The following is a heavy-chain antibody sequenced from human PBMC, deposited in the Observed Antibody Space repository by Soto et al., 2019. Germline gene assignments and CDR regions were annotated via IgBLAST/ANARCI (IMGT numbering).Heavy chain of an antibody. Sequence: ASVKVSCKASGGTFSSYAISWVRQAPGQGLEWMGWISAYNGNTNYAQKLQGRVTMTTDTSTSTAYMELRSLRSDDTAVYYCARDHIAVAGTVADYWGQGTLVTVSS. J-gene: IGHJ4*02. CDR3: ARDHIAVAGTVADY. D-gene: IGHD6-19*01. CDR1: GGTFSSYA. CDR2: ISAYNGNT. V-gene: IGHV1-18*01.